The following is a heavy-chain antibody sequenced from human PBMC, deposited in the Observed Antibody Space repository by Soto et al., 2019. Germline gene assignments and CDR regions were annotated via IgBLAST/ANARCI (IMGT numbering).Heavy chain of an antibody. J-gene: IGHJ3*02. D-gene: IGHD4-17*01. V-gene: IGHV4-4*02. CDR2: IYHSGST. CDR3: ASDPGTTVTSDAFDI. Sequence: QVQLQESGPGLVKPSGTLSLTCAVSGGSISSSNWWSWVRQPPGKGLEWIGEIYHSGSTNYNPSLKSRVTISVDKSKNQFSLKLSSVTAADSAMYYCASDPGTTVTSDAFDIWGQGTMVTVSS. CDR1: GGSISSSNW.